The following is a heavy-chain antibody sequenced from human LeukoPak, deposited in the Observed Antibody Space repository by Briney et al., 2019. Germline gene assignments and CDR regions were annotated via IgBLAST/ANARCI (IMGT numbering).Heavy chain of an antibody. Sequence: ASVKLSCKASGHTFTSYYMEWVRQAPGQGFEWMGMINPSGGGTTYAQKFQDRVTMTRDTSTSTAYMELRSLRSDDTAVYYCARGPIPLESEEQDYYYGMDVWGQGTTVTVSS. J-gene: IGHJ6*02. CDR2: INPSGGGT. V-gene: IGHV1-46*01. CDR3: ARGPIPLESEEQDYYYGMDV. D-gene: IGHD1-1*01. CDR1: GHTFTSYY.